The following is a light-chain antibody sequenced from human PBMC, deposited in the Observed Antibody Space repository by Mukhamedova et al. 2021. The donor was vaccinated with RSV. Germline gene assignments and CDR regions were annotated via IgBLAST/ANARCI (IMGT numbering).Light chain of an antibody. CDR2: RAS. Sequence: WYQRRVHGKAPKLLIYRASTLESGVPSRFSGSGSGTDFTLTISSLHPDDLATYYCRQYQSFPDFAGGPKVEMK. V-gene: IGKV1-5*03. J-gene: IGKJ4*01. CDR3: RQYQSFPD.